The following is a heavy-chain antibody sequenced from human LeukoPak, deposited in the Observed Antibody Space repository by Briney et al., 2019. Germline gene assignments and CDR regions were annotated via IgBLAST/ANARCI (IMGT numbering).Heavy chain of an antibody. V-gene: IGHV3-33*01. CDR2: IWYDGSNK. CDR3: ARESKGASHLDY. Sequence: GGSLRLSCAASGFTFSSYGMHWVRQAPGKGLEWVAVIWYDGSNKYYADSVKGRFTISRDNSKNTLYLQMNSLRAEDTAVYYCARESKGASHLDYWGQGTLVTVSS. J-gene: IGHJ4*02. CDR1: GFTFSSYG. D-gene: IGHD4/OR15-4a*01.